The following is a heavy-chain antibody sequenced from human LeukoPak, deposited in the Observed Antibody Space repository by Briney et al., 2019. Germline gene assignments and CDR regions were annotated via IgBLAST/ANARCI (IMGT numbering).Heavy chain of an antibody. V-gene: IGHV3-23*01. D-gene: IGHD6-13*01. CDR1: GFTVSSNY. CDR3: AKVFWQQLVLNYFDY. CDR2: ISGSGGST. Sequence: GGFLRLSCAASGFTVSSNYMSWVRQAPGKGLEWVSAISGSGGSTYYADSVKGRFTISRDNSKNTLYLQMNSLRAEDTAVYYCAKVFWQQLVLNYFDYWGQGTLVTVYS. J-gene: IGHJ4*02.